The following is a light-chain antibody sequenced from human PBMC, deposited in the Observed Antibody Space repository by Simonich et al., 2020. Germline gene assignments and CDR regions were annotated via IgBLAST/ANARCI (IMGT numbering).Light chain of an antibody. J-gene: IGLJ3*02. CDR1: SGSIASNY. CDR2: EDN. V-gene: IGLV6-57*01. CDR3: QSYDSSNQV. Sequence: NFMLTQPHSVSESPGKTVTISCTRGSGSIASNYVQWYQQRPGSSPTTVIYEDNQSPSGVPERFSGSIDSSSNSASLTISGLKTEDEADYYCQSYDSSNQVFGGGTKLTVL.